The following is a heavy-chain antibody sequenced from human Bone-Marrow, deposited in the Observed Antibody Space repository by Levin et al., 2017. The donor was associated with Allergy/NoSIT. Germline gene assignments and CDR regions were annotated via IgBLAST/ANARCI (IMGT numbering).Heavy chain of an antibody. Sequence: SETLSLTCTVSGDSINNTNHYWSWIRQPAGNGLEWIGRMFAGGAATYNRSLRSRVTIFIDTSKNQFSLKLTSVTAADKAVYYVSRDETFNSRHTGGFGRRFAPWAATSNASLSRRVTIPTHTSKNQFALQLTSVNAADTAVYYCAEEETFSSSHAGWVDPWGQGTLVTVSS. CDR2: MFAGGAA. D-gene: IGHD3-10*01. J-gene: IGHJ5*02. V-gene: IGHV4-61*02. CDR3: SRDETFNSRHTGGFGRRFAPWAATSNASLSRRVTIPTHTSKNQFALQLTSVNAADTAVYYCAEEETFSSSHAGWVDP. CDR1: GDSINNTNHY.